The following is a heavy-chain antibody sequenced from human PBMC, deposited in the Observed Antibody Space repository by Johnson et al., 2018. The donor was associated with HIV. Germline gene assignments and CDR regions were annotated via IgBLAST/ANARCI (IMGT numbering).Heavy chain of an antibody. Sequence: QVLLVESGGDMVRPGGSLRLSCAASGFTFSSYGMHWVRQAPGKGLEWVAFIRYGGTSEYYADSVKGRFTISRDNSKNTLYLQMNSLRAGDTGVYYCARENPFGGDYAAFDRWGQGTMVTVSS. D-gene: IGHD4-17*01. V-gene: IGHV3-30*02. CDR2: IRYGGTSE. J-gene: IGHJ3*02. CDR1: GFTFSSYG. CDR3: ARENPFGGDYAAFDR.